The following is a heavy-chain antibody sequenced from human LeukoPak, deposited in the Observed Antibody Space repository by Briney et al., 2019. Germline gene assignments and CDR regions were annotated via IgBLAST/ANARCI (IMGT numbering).Heavy chain of an antibody. CDR1: GYTFTSYG. V-gene: IGHV1-18*01. CDR3: ARGVYSSSSSGEYAFDI. J-gene: IGHJ3*02. D-gene: IGHD6-6*01. CDR2: ISAYNGNT. Sequence: ASVKVSCKASGYTFTSYGISWVRQAPGQGLEWMGWISAYNGNTNYAQKLQGRVTMTTDTSTSTAYMELRSLRSDDTAVYYCARGVYSSSSSGEYAFDIWGQGTMVTVSS.